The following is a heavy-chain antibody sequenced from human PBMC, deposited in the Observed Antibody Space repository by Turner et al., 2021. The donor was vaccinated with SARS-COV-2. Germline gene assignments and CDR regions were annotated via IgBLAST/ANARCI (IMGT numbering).Heavy chain of an antibody. V-gene: IGHV4-39*01. CDR3: ARGGWSDYVESTPFDI. D-gene: IGHD1-26*01. Sequence: QLQLQESGPGLLRPSETLSLTCTVSSGSIRTTTYYWGWIRRPPGKGLEWIGSVHCTGSTYYNPSLKSRVTVSIDTPKNQFSLKLSSVTAADTAVYYCARGGWSDYVESTPFDIWGQGTVVTISS. CDR1: SGSIRTTTYY. CDR2: VHCTGST. J-gene: IGHJ3*02.